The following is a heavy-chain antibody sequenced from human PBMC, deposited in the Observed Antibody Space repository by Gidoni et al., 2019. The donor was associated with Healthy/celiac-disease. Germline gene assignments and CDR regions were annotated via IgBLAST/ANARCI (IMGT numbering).Heavy chain of an antibody. J-gene: IGHJ4*02. Sequence: QVQLVQSGAEVKKPGSSVKVSCKASGGTFSSYTISWVRQAPGQGLEWMGRIIPILGIANYAQKFQGRVTITADKSTSTAYMELSSLRSEDTAVYYCAKSRCEGDCYYKYYFDYWGQGTLVTVSS. V-gene: IGHV1-69*02. D-gene: IGHD2-21*02. CDR1: GGTFSSYT. CDR2: IIPILGIA. CDR3: AKSRCEGDCYYKYYFDY.